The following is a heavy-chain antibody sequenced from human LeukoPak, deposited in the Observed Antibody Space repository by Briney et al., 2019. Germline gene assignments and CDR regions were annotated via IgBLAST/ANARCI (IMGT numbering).Heavy chain of an antibody. Sequence: GGSLRLSCAASGFTFSSYSMNWVRQAPGRGLEWVSYISSSGSTIYYADSVKGRFTISRDDAKNSLYLQMNSLRAEDTAVYYCARGIITMVRGGPYYYYYMDVWGKGSTVTISS. CDR3: ARGIITMVRGGPYYYYYMDV. J-gene: IGHJ6*03. CDR2: ISSSGSTI. CDR1: GFTFSSYS. D-gene: IGHD3-10*01. V-gene: IGHV3-48*04.